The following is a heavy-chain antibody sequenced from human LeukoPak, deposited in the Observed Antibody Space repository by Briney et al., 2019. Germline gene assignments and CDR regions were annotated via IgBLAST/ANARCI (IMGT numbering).Heavy chain of an antibody. CDR1: GFTFSSYS. Sequence: AGGSLRLSCAASGFTFSSYSMNWVRQAPGKGLEWVSYISSSSTIYYADSVKGRFTISRDNAKNSLYLQMNSLRAEDTAVYYCARGWFGELWLDYWGQGTLVTVSS. V-gene: IGHV3-48*04. CDR3: ARGWFGELWLDY. CDR2: ISSSSTI. J-gene: IGHJ4*02. D-gene: IGHD3-10*01.